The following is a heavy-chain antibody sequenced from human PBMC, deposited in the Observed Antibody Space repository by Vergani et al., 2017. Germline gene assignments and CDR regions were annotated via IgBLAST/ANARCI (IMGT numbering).Heavy chain of an antibody. D-gene: IGHD1/OR15-1a*01. J-gene: IGHJ4*02. CDR1: GYTFTSYY. Sequence: QVQLVQSGAEVKKPGASVKVSCKASGYTFTSYYMHWVRQAPGQGLEWMGIINPSGGSTSYAQKFQGRVTMTRDTATSTVYMELSSLRAEDTAVYYCARYGLEQPYYFDYWGQGTLVTVSS. CDR3: ARYGLEQPYYFDY. V-gene: IGHV1-46*01. CDR2: INPSGGST.